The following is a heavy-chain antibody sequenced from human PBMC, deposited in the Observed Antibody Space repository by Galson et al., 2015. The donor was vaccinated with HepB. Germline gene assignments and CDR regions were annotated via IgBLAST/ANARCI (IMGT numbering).Heavy chain of an antibody. CDR2: ISSSSSYI. CDR3: ARDYDYGDPTFDY. J-gene: IGHJ4*02. V-gene: IGHV3-21*01. CDR1: GFTFSSYS. Sequence: SLRLSCAASGFTFSSYSMNWVRQAPGKGLEWVSSISSSSSYIYYADSVKGRFTISRDNAKNSLHLQMNSLRAEDTAVYYCARDYDYGDPTFDYWGQGTLVTVSS. D-gene: IGHD4-17*01.